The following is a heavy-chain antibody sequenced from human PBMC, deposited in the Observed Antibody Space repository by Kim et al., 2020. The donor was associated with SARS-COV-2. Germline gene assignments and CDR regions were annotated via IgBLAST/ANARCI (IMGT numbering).Heavy chain of an antibody. J-gene: IGHJ4*02. D-gene: IGHD3-22*01. CDR2: LSYDGTNQ. V-gene: IGHV3-30*04. CDR1: GFTFSSYP. Sequence: GGSLRLSCAASGFTFSSYPMHWVRQAPGMGLEWLAVLSYDGTNQYYADSVKGRFTISRDNSKKTLYLQMNSPRAEDTAVYFCARGRWNSGYYFDSWGQGTLVTVSS. CDR3: ARGRWNSGYYFDS.